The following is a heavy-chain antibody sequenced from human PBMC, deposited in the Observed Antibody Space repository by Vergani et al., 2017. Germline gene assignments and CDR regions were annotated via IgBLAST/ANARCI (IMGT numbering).Heavy chain of an antibody. CDR3: ARHSTVEWLVKLGWIDP. V-gene: IGHV4-39*01. J-gene: IGHJ5*02. CDR1: GSSIRSSNYY. D-gene: IGHD6-19*01. Sequence: QLQLQESGPGLVKPSATLSLTSSVSGSSIRSSNYYWGWIRQPPGKGLEWIASIYYSGSTYYNPSLKSRVTISVDTSKNQFSLKLSSVTAADTAVYFCARHSTVEWLVKLGWIDPWGQGILVTVSS. CDR2: IYYSGST.